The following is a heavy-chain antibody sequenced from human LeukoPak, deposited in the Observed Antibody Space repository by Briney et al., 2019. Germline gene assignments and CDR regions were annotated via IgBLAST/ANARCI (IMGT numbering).Heavy chain of an antibody. CDR1: GHTFTTYY. V-gene: IGHV1-46*01. D-gene: IGHD1-14*01. Sequence: ASVKVSCKASGHTFTTYYVHLVRRAPGQGLEWMGVINPSGDGTNYPQRFQDRVTLTKDTSTNTVYMELSSLRSEDTAIYYCAKETPNTGWFDPWGQGTLVTVSS. CDR2: INPSGDGT. J-gene: IGHJ5*02. CDR3: AKETPNTGWFDP.